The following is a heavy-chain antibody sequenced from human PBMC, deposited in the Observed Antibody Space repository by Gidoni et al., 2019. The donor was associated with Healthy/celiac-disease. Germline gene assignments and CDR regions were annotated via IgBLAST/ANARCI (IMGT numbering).Heavy chain of an antibody. V-gene: IGHV4-30-4*01. CDR3: ARAESLGDYAPLTLDY. CDR1: GGSISSGAYY. Sequence: QVQLQESGPGLVNPSQPLSLTCTVSGGSISSGAYYWSWIRQPPGKGLEWIGYIYYSGSTYYNPSLKSRVTISVDTSKNQFSLKLSSVTAADTAVYYCARAESLGDYAPLTLDYWGQGTLVTVSS. D-gene: IGHD4-17*01. CDR2: IYYSGST. J-gene: IGHJ4*02.